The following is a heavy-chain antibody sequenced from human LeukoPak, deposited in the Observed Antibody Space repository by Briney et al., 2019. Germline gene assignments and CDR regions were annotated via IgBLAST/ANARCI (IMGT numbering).Heavy chain of an antibody. CDR2: IYPGDSDT. V-gene: IGHV5-51*01. Sequence: GESLKISCKGSGYSFTSYWIGWVRQVPGKGLEWMGIIYPGDSDTRYSPSFQGQVTISADKSISTAYLQWSSLKASDTAMYYCARHLGYCSSTSCYAGDYYYYGMDVWGQGTTVTVSS. CDR1: GYSFTSYW. CDR3: ARHLGYCSSTSCYAGDYYYYGMDV. D-gene: IGHD2-2*01. J-gene: IGHJ6*02.